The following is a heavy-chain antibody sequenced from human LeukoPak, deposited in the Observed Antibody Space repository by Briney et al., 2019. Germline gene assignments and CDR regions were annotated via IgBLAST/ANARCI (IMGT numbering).Heavy chain of an antibody. J-gene: IGHJ4*02. CDR1: GFPFSSYG. V-gene: IGHV3-33*01. D-gene: IGHD6-19*01. CDR2: IWSVGGAE. CDR3: LGTGPLSSNGWDFNY. Sequence: GGSLRLSCGASGFPFSSYGMHWVRQAPGKGLEWVAVIWSVGGAEYYADSVKGRFTISRDNSKNMLFLQMNSLRAEDTAVYYCLGTGPLSSNGWDFNYWGQGTLVTVSS.